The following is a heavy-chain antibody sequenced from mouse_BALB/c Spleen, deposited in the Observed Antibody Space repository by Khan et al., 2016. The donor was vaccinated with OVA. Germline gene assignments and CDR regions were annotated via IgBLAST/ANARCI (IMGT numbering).Heavy chain of an antibody. D-gene: IGHD2-10*01. CDR1: GYTFTNYG. J-gene: IGHJ4*01. CDR3: ARPPYFSYVMVY. V-gene: IGHV9-3-1*01. Sequence: QVQLKQSGPELKKPGETVKISCKASGYTFTNYGMNWVKQAPGKGLKWMGWINTYTGEPTYADDFKGRFAFSLETSASTAYLQINNLKNEDTATYLCARPPYFSYVMVYWGQGTSVTVSS. CDR2: INTYTGEP.